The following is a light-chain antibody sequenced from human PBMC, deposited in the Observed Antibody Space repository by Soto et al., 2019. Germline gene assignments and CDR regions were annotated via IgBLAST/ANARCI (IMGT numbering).Light chain of an antibody. CDR3: SSNTSSNTWV. CDR2: EVT. V-gene: IGLV2-14*01. CDR1: SSDVGDYNY. J-gene: IGLJ3*02. Sequence: QSALTQPASVSGSPGQSITISCTGSSSDVGDYNYVSWYQQHPGKAPKLIIYEVTNRPSGVSNRFSGSKSDNTASLTIFGLQAEDEADYYCSSNTSSNTWVFGGGTKLTVL.